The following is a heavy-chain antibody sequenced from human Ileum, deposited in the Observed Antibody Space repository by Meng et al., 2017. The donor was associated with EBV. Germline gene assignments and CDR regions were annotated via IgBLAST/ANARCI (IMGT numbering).Heavy chain of an antibody. CDR3: ARNSESGSYIDY. J-gene: IGHJ4*02. CDR2: IYYSGTT. D-gene: IGHD1-26*01. V-gene: IGHV4-28*01. CDR1: GYSISTTNW. Sequence: QEASPGLVTPSDTPPLTCAVSGYSISTTNWWGWIRQPPGKGLEWIGHIYYSGTTYNNPSLKSRVTMSIDPSKNQFSLKLSSVTAVDTAVYYCARNSESGSYIDYWGLGTLVTVSS.